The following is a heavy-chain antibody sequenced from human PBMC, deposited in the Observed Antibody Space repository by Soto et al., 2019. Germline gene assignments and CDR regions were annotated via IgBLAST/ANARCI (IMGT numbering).Heavy chain of an antibody. D-gene: IGHD2-15*01. CDR2: IYYSGST. Sequence: SETLSLTCTVSGGSISSSSYYWGWIRQPPGKGLEWIGSIYYSGSTYYNPSLKSRVTISVDTSKNQFSLRLSSVTAADTAVYYCARLAGDSEGGYCSGGSCYSAQKFGVRRFDYWGQGTLVTVSS. CDR1: GGSISSSSYY. J-gene: IGHJ4*02. V-gene: IGHV4-39*01. CDR3: ARLAGDSEGGYCSGGSCYSAQKFGVRRFDY.